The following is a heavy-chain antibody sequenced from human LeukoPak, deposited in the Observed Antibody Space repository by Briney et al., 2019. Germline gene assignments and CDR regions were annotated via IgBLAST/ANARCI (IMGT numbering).Heavy chain of an antibody. D-gene: IGHD3-10*02. V-gene: IGHV3-48*03. CDR3: AELGITMIGGV. CDR1: GFTFSSYA. J-gene: IGHJ6*04. Sequence: GGSLRLSCAASGFTFSSYAMNWVRQAPGKGLEWASYISSSGSTIYYADSVKGRFTISRDNAKNSLYLQMNRLRAEDTAVYYCAELGITMIGGVWGKGDTVTISS. CDR2: ISSSGSTI.